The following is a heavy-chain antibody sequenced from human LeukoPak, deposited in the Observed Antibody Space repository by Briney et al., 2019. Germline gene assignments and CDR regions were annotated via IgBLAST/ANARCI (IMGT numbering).Heavy chain of an antibody. CDR3: AKVRKGVGAFDL. Sequence: GGSLRLSCEASGFTFSTFAMIWVRQPPGKGLEWVSSIFPSGGEIHYADSLKGRFTVSRDISKNTLYLQMNSLRAEDTAIYYCAKVRKGVGAFDLWGQGTMVTVSS. J-gene: IGHJ3*01. CDR1: GFTFSTFA. CDR2: IFPSGGEI. V-gene: IGHV3-23*01. D-gene: IGHD3-16*01.